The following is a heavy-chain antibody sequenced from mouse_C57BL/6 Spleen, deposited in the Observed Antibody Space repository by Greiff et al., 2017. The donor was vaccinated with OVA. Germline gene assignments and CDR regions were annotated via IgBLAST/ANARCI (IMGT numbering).Heavy chain of an antibody. Sequence: EVMLVESGGGLVQPGGSLSLSCAASGFTFTDYYMSWVRQPPGKALEWLGFIRNKANGYTTEYSASVKGRFTISRDNSQSILYLQMNALRAEDSATYYCARYMNYGSSSYAMDYWGQGTSVTVSS. J-gene: IGHJ4*01. CDR3: ARYMNYGSSSYAMDY. V-gene: IGHV7-3*01. D-gene: IGHD1-1*01. CDR2: IRNKANGYTT. CDR1: GFTFTDYY.